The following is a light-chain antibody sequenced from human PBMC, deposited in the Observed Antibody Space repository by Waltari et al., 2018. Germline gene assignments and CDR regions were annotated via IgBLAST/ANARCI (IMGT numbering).Light chain of an antibody. V-gene: IGKV4-1*01. Sequence: DIVMNQSPDSLAVSMGERATLNCKSSQTISHSSNNKNYLAWYQQRPGQPPKLLIYWASTRASVVPERFRGSGAGADFTLTITSLQAEDVAVYYCQQYFTTPTFGGGTKVEIK. CDR1: QTISHSSNNKNY. CDR2: WAS. J-gene: IGKJ4*02. CDR3: QQYFTTPT.